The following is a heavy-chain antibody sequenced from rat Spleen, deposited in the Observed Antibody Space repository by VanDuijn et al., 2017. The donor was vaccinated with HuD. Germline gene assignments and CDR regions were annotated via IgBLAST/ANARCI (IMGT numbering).Heavy chain of an antibody. CDR1: GFNFNDYW. Sequence: EVQLVESGGGLVQPGRSLKLSCAASGFNFNDYWMGWVRQAPTKGLEWVASISPSGGSTYYRDSVKGRFTISRDNAKSTLYLQMDSLRSEDTATYYCASLIYYRSYTRYVMDAWGKGASVTVSS. J-gene: IGHJ4*01. D-gene: IGHD1-2*01. CDR3: ASLIYYRSYTRYVMDA. CDR2: ISPSGGST. V-gene: IGHV5-19*01.